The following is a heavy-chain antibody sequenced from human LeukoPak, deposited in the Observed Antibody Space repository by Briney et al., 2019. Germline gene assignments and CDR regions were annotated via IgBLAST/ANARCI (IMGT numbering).Heavy chain of an antibody. V-gene: IGHV4-30-2*01. J-gene: IGHJ5*02. D-gene: IGHD5-18*01. CDR1: GGSISSGGYS. CDR3: ARVDTAMVRGSSWFDP. CDR2: IYHSGST. Sequence: TLSLTCAVSGGSISSGGYSWSWIRQPPGKGLEWIGYIYHSGSTYYNPSLKSRVTISVDRSKNQFSLKLSSVTAADTAVYYCARVDTAMVRGSSWFDPWGQGTLVTVSS.